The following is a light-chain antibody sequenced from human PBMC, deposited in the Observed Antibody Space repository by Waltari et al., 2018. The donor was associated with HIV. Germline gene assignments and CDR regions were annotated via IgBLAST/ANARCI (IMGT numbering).Light chain of an antibody. CDR3: HQYGTAPRT. Sequence: EIVLTQSPGTLSLSPGERAILSCRATQSISNNFLAWFQQKPGQPPRLLIYSSFIRATGIPDRFSGSGAGTDFTLTISRLVPEDFAVYYCHQYGTAPRTFGQGTKVEIK. J-gene: IGKJ1*01. V-gene: IGKV3-20*01. CDR1: QSISNNF. CDR2: SSF.